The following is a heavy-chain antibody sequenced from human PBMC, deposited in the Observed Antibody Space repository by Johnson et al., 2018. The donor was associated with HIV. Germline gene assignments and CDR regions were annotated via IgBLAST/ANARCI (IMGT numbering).Heavy chain of an antibody. Sequence: MQLVESGGGLVQPGGSLRLSCAASGFTFSSYDMHWVRQATGKGLEWVSAIGTAGDTYYPGSVKGRFTISRDNSKNTLFLQMSSLRAEDTAVYYCAKRTGNYGGVFDMWGQGTVLTASS. CDR2: IGTAGDT. J-gene: IGHJ3*02. CDR3: AKRTGNYGGVFDM. V-gene: IGHV3-13*01. D-gene: IGHD3-10*01. CDR1: GFTFSSYD.